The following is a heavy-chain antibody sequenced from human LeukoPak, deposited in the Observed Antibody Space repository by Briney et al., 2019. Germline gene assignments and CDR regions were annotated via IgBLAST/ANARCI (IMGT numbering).Heavy chain of an antibody. CDR3: ARTGSVRSGVLFDY. CDR2: IKQDGSEK. J-gene: IGHJ4*02. Sequence: GGSLRLSCAASGFTFSSHWMSWVRQAPGKGLEWVANIKQDGSEKYYVDSVKGRFTISRDNAKNSLYLQMNSLRAEDTAVYYCARTGSVRSGVLFDYWGQGTLVTVSS. V-gene: IGHV3-7*01. D-gene: IGHD3-10*01. CDR1: GFTFSSHW.